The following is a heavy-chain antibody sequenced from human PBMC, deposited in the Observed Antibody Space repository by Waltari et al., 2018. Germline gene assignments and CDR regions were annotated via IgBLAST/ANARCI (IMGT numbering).Heavy chain of an antibody. CDR2: IKDKTDGERT. J-gene: IGHJ4*02. CDR1: GFTCRRSW. D-gene: IGHD2-2*01. V-gene: IGHV3-15*05. CDR3: AASGFSSSWSDY. Sequence: EVQLVESGGGLVQPGGSLRLSCAASGFTCRRSWMSWVRQAPGKGLEWVGRIKDKTDGERTDYAASVKGRFTISRDDSKNTLYLQINSLKTEDSAVYFCAASGFSSSWSDYWGQGTRVTVSS.